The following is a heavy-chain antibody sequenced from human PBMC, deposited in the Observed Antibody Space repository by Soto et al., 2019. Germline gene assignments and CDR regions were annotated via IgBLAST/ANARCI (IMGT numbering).Heavy chain of an antibody. V-gene: IGHV3-15*01. Sequence: EEKLVESGGGLVKRGESLRLSCAASLLNFNIAWLSGVRQAPGKGLEWVGRIKNNADGGTTDNAAPVKDRFTISRDDSKSTLYLQMKSLKTEDTAMYYCTSMNDRDAFDIWGQGTMVTVSS. D-gene: IGHD1-1*01. J-gene: IGHJ3*02. CDR1: LLNFNIAW. CDR2: IKNNADGGTT. CDR3: TSMNDRDAFDI.